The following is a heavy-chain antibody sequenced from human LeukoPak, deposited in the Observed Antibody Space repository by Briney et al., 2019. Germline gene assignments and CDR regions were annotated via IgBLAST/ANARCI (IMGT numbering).Heavy chain of an antibody. V-gene: IGHV3-21*06. CDR2: ISGNSDYI. D-gene: IGHD2-15*01. J-gene: IGHJ4*02. CDR1: GFTFSTYA. CDR3: ARENRTMAVVNDY. Sequence: GGSLRLSCAASGFTFSTYAMNWVRQAPGKGLEWVSSISGNSDYIYYAESLKGRFTISRDNAKNLLYLQLNSLREEDTAVYYSARENRTMAVVNDYWGQGTLVIVSS.